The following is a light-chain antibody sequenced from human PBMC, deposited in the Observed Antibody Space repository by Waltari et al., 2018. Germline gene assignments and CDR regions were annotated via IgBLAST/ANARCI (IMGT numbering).Light chain of an antibody. V-gene: IGLV3-10*01. J-gene: IGLJ1*01. CDR3: YSTDSSGLGV. CDR1: ALPKKY. Sequence: SDELTQPPPVSVSPGQTARITCPGDALPKKYAHWYQQKSGQAPVVGIYEDNKRPSEIPERFSGSSSGTMATLTISGAQVEDEADYYCYSTDSSGLGVFGTGTKVTVL. CDR2: EDN.